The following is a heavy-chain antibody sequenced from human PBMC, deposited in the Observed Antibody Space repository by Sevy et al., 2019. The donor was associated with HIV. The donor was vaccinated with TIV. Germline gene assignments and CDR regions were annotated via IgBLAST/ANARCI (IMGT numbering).Heavy chain of an antibody. CDR1: GFTFNSHG. J-gene: IGHJ4*02. V-gene: IGHV3-30*02. CDR3: VKDPLISLGADLFDY. Sequence: GGSLRLSCATSGFTFNSHGMHWVRQAPGKGLEWVSFIQYDGGNKNYANSVKGRFTSSRDNSKYTLYLHLSSLRTEDTALYYCVKDPLISLGADLFDYWGQGTLVTVSS. CDR2: IQYDGGNK. D-gene: IGHD7-27*01.